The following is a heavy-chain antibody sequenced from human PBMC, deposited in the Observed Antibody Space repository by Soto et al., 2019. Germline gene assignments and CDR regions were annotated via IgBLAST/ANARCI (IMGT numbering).Heavy chain of an antibody. CDR1: GGSISSSSYY. D-gene: IGHD3-3*01. V-gene: IGHV4-39*01. CDR2: IYYSGST. CDR3: ATSRVYYDFWSCHDPYFDY. J-gene: IGHJ4*02. Sequence: SETLSLTCTVSGGSISSSSYYWGWIRQPPGKGLEWIGSIYYSGSTYYNPSLKSRVTISVDTSKNQFSLKLSSVTAADTAVYYCATSRVYYDFWSCHDPYFDYWGQGTLVTVSS.